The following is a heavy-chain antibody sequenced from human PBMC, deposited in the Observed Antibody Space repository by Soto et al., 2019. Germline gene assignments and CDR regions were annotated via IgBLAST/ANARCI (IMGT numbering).Heavy chain of an antibody. V-gene: IGHV3-30*18. CDR1: GFTFSSYG. CDR2: ISYDGSNK. Sequence: GVSLRLSCAASGFTFSSYGMHWVRQAPGKGLELVAVISYDGSNKYYADSVKGRFTISRDNSKNTLYLQMNSPRAEDTAVYYCAKERTAGGVGDYYYYMDVWGKGTTVTVSS. D-gene: IGHD6-13*01. CDR3: AKERTAGGVGDYYYYMDV. J-gene: IGHJ6*03.